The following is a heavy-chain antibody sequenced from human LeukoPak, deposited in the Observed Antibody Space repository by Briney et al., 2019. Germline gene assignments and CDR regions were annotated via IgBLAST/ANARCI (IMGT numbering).Heavy chain of an antibody. CDR3: AKGPVSAIVGATTLDY. CDR2: ISGSGGSI. D-gene: IGHD1-26*01. CDR1: GFTFSSYA. V-gene: IGHV3-23*01. J-gene: IGHJ4*02. Sequence: GGSLRLSCAVSGFTFSSYAMSWVRQAPGKGLEWVSGISGSGGSISYADSVKGRFTISRDNSKNTVYLQMNSLRVEDTAVYCAKGPVSAIVGATTLDYWGQGTLVTVSS.